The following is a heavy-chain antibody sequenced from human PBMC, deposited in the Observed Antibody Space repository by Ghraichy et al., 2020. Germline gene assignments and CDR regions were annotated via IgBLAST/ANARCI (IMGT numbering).Heavy chain of an antibody. CDR3: AKGEDDYGDYHGMDV. V-gene: IGHV3-23*01. J-gene: IGHJ6*02. CDR2: ISGSGGST. Sequence: GGSLRLSCAASGFTFSSYAMSWVRQAPGKGLEWVSAISGSGGSTYYADSVKGRFTISRDNSKNTLYLQMNSLRAEDTAVYYCAKGEDDYGDYHGMDVWGQGTTVTVSS. D-gene: IGHD4-17*01. CDR1: GFTFSSYA.